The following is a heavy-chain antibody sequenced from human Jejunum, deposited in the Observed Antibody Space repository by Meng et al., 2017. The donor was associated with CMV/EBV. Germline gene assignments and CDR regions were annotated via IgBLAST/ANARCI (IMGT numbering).Heavy chain of an antibody. D-gene: IGHD2-8*01. J-gene: IGHJ4*02. V-gene: IGHV4-59*01. CDR2: VSYSGT. CDR3: ARDRHYNDLNGLNGHYRYFES. Sequence: TNDDWSWIRKFQGKGGEWIGYVSYSGTNHNPSLESRVTVSMDSSKNQFSLKLSSVTAADTAIYYCARDRHYNDLNGLNGHYRYFESWGQGTLVTVSS. CDR1: TNDD.